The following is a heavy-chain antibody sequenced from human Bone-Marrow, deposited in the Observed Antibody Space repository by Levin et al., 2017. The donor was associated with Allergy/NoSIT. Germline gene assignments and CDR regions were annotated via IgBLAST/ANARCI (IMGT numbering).Heavy chain of an antibody. CDR2: ISGSGGET. CDR3: AKDARTDGDYEGGNWFDP. J-gene: IGHJ5*02. D-gene: IGHD4-17*01. Sequence: GGSLRLSCAASKFTFSIFAMNWVRQAPGKGLEWVSTISGSGGETYYADSVKGRFTISRDNSKNVLYLQMNSLRVEDTAMCYCAKDARTDGDYEGGNWFDPWGQGTLVTVSS. CDR1: KFTFSIFA. V-gene: IGHV3-23*01.